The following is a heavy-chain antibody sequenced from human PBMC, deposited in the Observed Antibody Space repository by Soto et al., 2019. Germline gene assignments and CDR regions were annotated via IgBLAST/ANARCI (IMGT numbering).Heavy chain of an antibody. CDR2: INHSGST. V-gene: IGHV4-34*01. Sequence: SETLSLTCAVYGGSFSGYYWSWIRQPPGKGLEWIGEINHSGSTNYNPSLKSRVTISVDTSKNQFSLKLSSVTAADTAVYYCARVLKNYYGSGSYYNPFDYWGQGTLVTVSS. CDR1: GGSFSGYY. J-gene: IGHJ4*02. CDR3: ARVLKNYYGSGSYYNPFDY. D-gene: IGHD3-10*01.